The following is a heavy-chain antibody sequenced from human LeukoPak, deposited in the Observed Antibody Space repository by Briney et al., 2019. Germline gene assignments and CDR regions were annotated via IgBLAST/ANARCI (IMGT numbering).Heavy chain of an antibody. CDR2: IYHSGST. CDR1: GGSISSGGYS. J-gene: IGHJ4*02. D-gene: IGHD4-17*01. V-gene: IGHV4-30-2*01. CDR3: ARGGDGDYEDY. Sequence: SQTLSLTCAVSGGSISSGGYSWSWIRQPPGKGLEWIGYIYHSGSTYYNPSLKSRVTISVDRSNNQFSLKLTSVTAADTAVYYCARGGDGDYEDYRGQGTLVTVSS.